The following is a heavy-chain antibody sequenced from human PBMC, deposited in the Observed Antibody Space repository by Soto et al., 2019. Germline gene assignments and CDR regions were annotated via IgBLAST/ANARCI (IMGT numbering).Heavy chain of an antibody. J-gene: IGHJ6*02. CDR2: IRSKANSYAT. Sequence: GGSLRLSCAASGFTFSGSAMHWVRQAYGKGLEWVGRIRSKANSYATAYAASVKGRFIISRDDSKNTAYLQMNSLKTEDTAVYYCTGDIVVVPAADSRRGTTSDYYYGMDVWGQGTTVTVSS. D-gene: IGHD2-2*01. CDR1: GFTFSGSA. V-gene: IGHV3-73*01. CDR3: TGDIVVVPAADSRRGTTSDYYYGMDV.